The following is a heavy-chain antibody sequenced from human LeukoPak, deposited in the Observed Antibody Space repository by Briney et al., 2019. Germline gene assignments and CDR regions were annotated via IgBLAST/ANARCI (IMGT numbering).Heavy chain of an antibody. V-gene: IGHV4-61*02. Sequence: SETLSLTCTVSGGSITSGSYYWSWIRQPAGKGLEWIGRIYTSGSTNYNPSLKSRVTISVDTSKNQFSLKLSSVTAADTAVYYCAGYGGNRFDYWGQGTLVTVSS. J-gene: IGHJ4*02. CDR3: AGYGGNRFDY. CDR2: IYTSGST. CDR1: GGSITSGSYY. D-gene: IGHD4-23*01.